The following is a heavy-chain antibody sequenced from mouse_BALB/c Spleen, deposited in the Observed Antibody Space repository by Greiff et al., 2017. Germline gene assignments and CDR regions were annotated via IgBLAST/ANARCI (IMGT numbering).Heavy chain of an antibody. V-gene: IGHV3-2*02. Sequence: EVNLVESGPGLVKPSQSLSLTCTVTGYSITSDYAWNWIRQFPGNKLEWMGYISYSGSTSYNPSLKSRISITRDTSKNQFFLQLNSVTTEDTATYYCARMAGDYYGSSLDYWGQGTTLTVSS. CDR2: ISYSGST. D-gene: IGHD1-1*01. J-gene: IGHJ2*01. CDR3: ARMAGDYYGSSLDY. CDR1: GYSITSDYA.